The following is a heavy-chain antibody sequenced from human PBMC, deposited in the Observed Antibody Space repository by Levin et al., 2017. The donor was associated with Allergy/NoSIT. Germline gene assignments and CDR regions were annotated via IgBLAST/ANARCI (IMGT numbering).Heavy chain of an antibody. Sequence: KVSCKGSGYSFTSYWIGWVRQMPGKGLEWMGIIYPGDSDTRYSPSFQGQVTISADKSISTAYLQWSSLKASDTAMYYCARLPSTIVGATSYYYYGMDVWGQGTTVTVSS. CDR3: ARLPSTIVGATSYYYYGMDV. CDR1: GYSFTSYW. CDR2: IYPGDSDT. J-gene: IGHJ6*02. D-gene: IGHD1-26*01. V-gene: IGHV5-51*01.